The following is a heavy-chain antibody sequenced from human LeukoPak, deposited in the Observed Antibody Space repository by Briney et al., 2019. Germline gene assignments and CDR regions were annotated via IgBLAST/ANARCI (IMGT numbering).Heavy chain of an antibody. CDR3: ARDRPIWFEADY. V-gene: IGHV3-7*01. CDR2: IKQDGSEK. D-gene: IGHD3-10*01. J-gene: IGHJ4*02. Sequence: GGSLTLSCAASGFTFSSYWKSWVRQAPGKGLEGVANIKQDGSEKYYVDSVKRRFTISRDNAKNSLSLQMNSLRAEDTAVYYCARDRPIWFEADYWGQGTLVTVSS. CDR1: GFTFSSYW.